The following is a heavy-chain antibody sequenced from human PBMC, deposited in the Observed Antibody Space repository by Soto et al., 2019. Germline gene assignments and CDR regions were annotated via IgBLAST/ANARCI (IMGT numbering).Heavy chain of an antibody. CDR3: AKKRSGSWSMGCFDS. D-gene: IGHD3-16*01. Sequence: EVHLLESGGALVQPGGSLRLSCAASGFTFSNHAMNWVRQAPGKGLEWLSAISGNANDIYYADSVKGRFTISRDSSTNTVFLQMNSLRAKDTALYYCAKKRSGSWSMGCFDSWGQGTLVTVSS. V-gene: IGHV3-23*01. CDR2: ISGNANDI. CDR1: GFTFSNHA. J-gene: IGHJ4*02.